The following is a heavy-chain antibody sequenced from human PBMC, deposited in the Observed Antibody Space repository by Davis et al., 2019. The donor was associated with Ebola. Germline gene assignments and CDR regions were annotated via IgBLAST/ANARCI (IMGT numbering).Heavy chain of an antibody. CDR3: AKSGLSFGVVKYHYGMDV. D-gene: IGHD3-3*01. CDR2: ISWNSGSI. Sequence: SLKISCAASGFTFDDYAMHWVRQAPGKGLEWVSGISWNSGSIGYADSVKGRFTISRDNAKNSLYLQMNSLRAEDTALYYCAKSGLSFGVVKYHYGMDVWGKGTTVTVSS. CDR1: GFTFDDYA. V-gene: IGHV3-9*01. J-gene: IGHJ6*04.